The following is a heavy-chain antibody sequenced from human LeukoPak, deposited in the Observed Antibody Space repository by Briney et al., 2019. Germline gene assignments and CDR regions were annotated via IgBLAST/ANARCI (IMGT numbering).Heavy chain of an antibody. CDR1: GFTFSDYY. V-gene: IGHV3-11*01. Sequence: GGSLRLSCAASGFTFSDYYMSWIRQAPGKGLEWVSYISSSGSTKYYADSVKGRFTISRDNAKNSLYLQMNSLRAEDTAVYYCAKERYSSGWYGGGGHDYWGQGTLVTVSS. D-gene: IGHD6-19*01. CDR2: ISSSGSTK. J-gene: IGHJ4*02. CDR3: AKERYSSGWYGGGGHDY.